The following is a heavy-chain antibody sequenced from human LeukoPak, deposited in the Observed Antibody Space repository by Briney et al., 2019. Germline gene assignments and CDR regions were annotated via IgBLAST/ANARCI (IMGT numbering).Heavy chain of an antibody. CDR1: GFTFSSYA. Sequence: GGSLRLSCAASGFTFSSYAMSWVRQAPGKGLEWVSAISGSGGSTYYAGSVKGRFTISRDNSKNTLYLQMNSLRAEDTAVYYCAKQMGFYGDSGRSYYYYYMDVWGKGTTVTVSS. CDR2: ISGSGGST. J-gene: IGHJ6*03. V-gene: IGHV3-23*01. CDR3: AKQMGFYGDSGRSYYYYYMDV. D-gene: IGHD4-17*01.